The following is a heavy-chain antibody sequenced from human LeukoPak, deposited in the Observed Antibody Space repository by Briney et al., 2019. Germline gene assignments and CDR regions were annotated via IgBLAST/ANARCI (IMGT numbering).Heavy chain of an antibody. CDR3: AREADSSGPLGAFDI. V-gene: IGHV4-59*01. CDR2: IYYSGST. J-gene: IGHJ3*02. Sequence: SETLSLTCTVSGGSISSYYWSWIRQPPGKGLEWIGYIYYSGSTNYNPSLKSRVTISVDTSKNQFSLKLSSVTAADTAVYYCAREADSSGPLGAFDIWGQGTMVTVSS. D-gene: IGHD3-22*01. CDR1: GGSISSYY.